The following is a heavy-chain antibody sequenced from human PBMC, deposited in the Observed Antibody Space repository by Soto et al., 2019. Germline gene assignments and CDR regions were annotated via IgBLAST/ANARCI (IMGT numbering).Heavy chain of an antibody. Sequence: SETLSLTCAVSGGSISSGGYSWSWIRQPPGKGLEWIGYIYHSGSTYYNPSLKSRVTISVDRSKNQFSLKLSSVTAADTAVYYCARVGGYSHGGDAFDIWGQGTMVTVSS. CDR2: IYHSGST. V-gene: IGHV4-30-2*01. CDR3: ARVGGYSHGGDAFDI. CDR1: GGSISSGGYS. J-gene: IGHJ3*02. D-gene: IGHD5-18*01.